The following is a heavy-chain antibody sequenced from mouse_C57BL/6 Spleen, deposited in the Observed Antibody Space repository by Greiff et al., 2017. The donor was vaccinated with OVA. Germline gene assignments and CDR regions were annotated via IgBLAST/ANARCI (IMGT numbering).Heavy chain of an antibody. CDR2: IYPGSGST. CDR1: GYTFTSYW. J-gene: IGHJ4*01. V-gene: IGHV1-55*01. CDR3: ASGGYAKDY. Sequence: VQLQQPGAELVKPGASVKMSCKASGYTFTSYWLTWVKQRPGQGLEWIGDIYPGSGSTKYNETFKSKATLTVDTSSSSSYMQLSIPTSEDAAFYYCASGGYAKDYWGKGTSVTVSS.